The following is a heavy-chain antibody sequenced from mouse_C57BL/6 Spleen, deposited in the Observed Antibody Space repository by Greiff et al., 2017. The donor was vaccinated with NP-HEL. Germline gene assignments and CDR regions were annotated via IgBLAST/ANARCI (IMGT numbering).Heavy chain of an antibody. J-gene: IGHJ4*01. D-gene: IGHD2-3*01. V-gene: IGHV1-83*01. CDR3: RAWLLPYYYAMDY. CDR2: YPGSGNTY. Sequence: VQLKQSGPELVKPGASVKMSCKASGYTFTDYYMHWVKQKPGKGLEWIGEIYPGSGNTYYNEKFKGKATLTADTSSSTAYMQLSSLTSEDSAVYFCARAWLLPYYYAMDYWGQGTSVTVSS. CDR1: YTFTDYYM.